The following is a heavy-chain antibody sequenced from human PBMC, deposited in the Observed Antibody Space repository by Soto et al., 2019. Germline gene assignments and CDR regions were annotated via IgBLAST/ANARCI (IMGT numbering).Heavy chain of an antibody. Sequence: QVQLVQSGAEVKKPGASVRVSCKASGYTFTSYYMHWVRQAPGQGLEWMGIVNPSGDSTKYAQKFQGRVTMTRDTSTSTVHMELSSLRSEDTAVYYCARMRSGDASPPDYWGQGTLVTVSS. CDR3: ARMRSGDASPPDY. V-gene: IGHV1-46*01. CDR2: VNPSGDST. D-gene: IGHD3-3*01. CDR1: GYTFTSYY. J-gene: IGHJ4*02.